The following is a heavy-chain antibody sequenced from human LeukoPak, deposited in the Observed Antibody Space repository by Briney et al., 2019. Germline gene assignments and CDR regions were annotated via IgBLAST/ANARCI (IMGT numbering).Heavy chain of an antibody. Sequence: SETLSLTCTVSGGSISSYYWSWIRQPPGKGLEWIGYIYYSGSTNYNPSLKSRVTISVDTSKNQFSLKLSSVTAADTAVYYCARLSDYYYYGMDVWGQGTTVTVSS. CDR2: IYYSGST. V-gene: IGHV4-59*01. CDR1: GGSISSYY. J-gene: IGHJ6*02. CDR3: ARLSDYYYYGMDV. D-gene: IGHD3-16*02.